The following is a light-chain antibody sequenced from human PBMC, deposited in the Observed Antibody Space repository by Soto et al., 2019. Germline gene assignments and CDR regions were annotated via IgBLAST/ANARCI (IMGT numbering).Light chain of an antibody. V-gene: IGKV4-1*01. CDR1: QSVLYSSNNKNY. CDR2: WAS. CDR3: QQYYRPWT. Sequence: DIVMTQSPDSLAVSLGERATINCKSSQSVLYSSNNKNYLAWYQQKPGQPPKLLIYWASTRESGVPDRFSGSGYGTDFTLTISSLQAEDVAVYYCQQYYRPWTFDQGTKVEIK. J-gene: IGKJ1*01.